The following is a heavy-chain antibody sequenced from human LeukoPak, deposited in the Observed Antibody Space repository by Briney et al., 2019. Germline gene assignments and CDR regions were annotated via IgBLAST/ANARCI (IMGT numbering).Heavy chain of an antibody. Sequence: SETLSLTCGVSGGSIDITNWSWVRQAPGKGLEWIGEISHSGTTNYNPSLRSRVTMFLDRANNLFSLSLTSVTAADSAVYYCTRENRPFCPFAYWGQGVLVTVSS. D-gene: IGHD2/OR15-2a*01. CDR2: ISHSGTT. V-gene: IGHV4-4*02. CDR1: GGSIDITNW. CDR3: TRENRPFCPFAY. J-gene: IGHJ4*02.